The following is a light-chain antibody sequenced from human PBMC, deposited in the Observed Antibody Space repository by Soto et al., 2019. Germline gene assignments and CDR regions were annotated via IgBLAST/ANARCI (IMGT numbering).Light chain of an antibody. J-gene: IGLJ2*01. CDR3: SSYADTNNLV. CDR1: SSDIGGYNF. Sequence: QSVLTQPPSASGSPEQSVTISCTGTSSDIGGYNFVSWYQQHPGKAPKLMIDEVNKRPSGVPDRFSGSKSGNTASLTVSGLQAEDEADYYCSSYADTNNLVFGGGTKLTVL. CDR2: EVN. V-gene: IGLV2-8*01.